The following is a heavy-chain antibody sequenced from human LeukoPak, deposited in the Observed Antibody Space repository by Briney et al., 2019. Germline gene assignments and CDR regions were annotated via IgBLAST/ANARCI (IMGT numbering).Heavy chain of an antibody. CDR2: IYYSGST. Sequence: PSQTLSLTCTVSGGSISSGDYYWSWIRQPPGKGLEWIGYIYYSGSTNYNPSLKSRVTISVDTSKNQFSLKLSSVTAADTAVYYCARGRITIFGVVTAALGIWGQGTMVTVSS. CDR1: GGSISSGDYY. V-gene: IGHV4-30-4*08. J-gene: IGHJ3*02. D-gene: IGHD3-3*01. CDR3: ARGRITIFGVVTAALGI.